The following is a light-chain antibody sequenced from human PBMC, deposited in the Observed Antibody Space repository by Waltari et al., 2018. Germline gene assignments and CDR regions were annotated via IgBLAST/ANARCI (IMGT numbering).Light chain of an antibody. J-gene: IGKJ4*01. Sequence: DIVLTQSPDSLAVSLGERATINCKSSQSLLYSSVNKNCLAWYQQKAGQPPKLLIYWASTREPGVPDQFSGSGSGTDFTLTISSLQAEDMAVYYCQQYCSSPLTFGGGTKVEIK. CDR2: WAS. V-gene: IGKV4-1*01. CDR1: QSLLYSSVNKNC. CDR3: QQYCSSPLT.